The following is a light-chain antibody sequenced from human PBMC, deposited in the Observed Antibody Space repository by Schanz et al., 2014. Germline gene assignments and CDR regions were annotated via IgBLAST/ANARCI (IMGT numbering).Light chain of an antibody. J-gene: IGKJ5*01. CDR3: HQYGSSPIT. V-gene: IGKV3-11*01. CDR1: QSVSSF. CDR2: DAS. Sequence: EIVLTQSPATLSLSPGERATLSCRASQSVSSFLVWYQQKPGQAPRLLIFDASNRATGIPARFSGSGSGTDFTLTISSLEPEDFAVFFCHQYGSSPITFGQGTRLDI.